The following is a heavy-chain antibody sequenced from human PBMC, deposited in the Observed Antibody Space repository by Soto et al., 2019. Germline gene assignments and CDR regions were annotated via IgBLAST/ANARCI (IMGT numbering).Heavy chain of an antibody. V-gene: IGHV3-30-3*01. D-gene: IGHD3-22*01. CDR3: ARDAGDSSGYASWYFDL. Sequence: QVQLVESGGGVVQPGRSLRLSCAASGFTFSSYAMHWVRQAPGKGLEWVAVISYDGSNKYYADSVKGRFTISRDNSKNTLYLQMNSLRAEDTAVYYCARDAGDSSGYASWYFDLWGRGSLVTVSS. J-gene: IGHJ2*01. CDR2: ISYDGSNK. CDR1: GFTFSSYA.